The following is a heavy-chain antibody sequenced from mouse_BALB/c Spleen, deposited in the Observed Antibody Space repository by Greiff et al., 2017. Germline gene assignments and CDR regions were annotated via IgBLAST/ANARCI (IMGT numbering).Heavy chain of an antibody. D-gene: IGHD1-1*01. Sequence: EVQLQESGAELVKPGASVKLSCTASGFNINDTYMHWVKQRPEQGLEWIGRIDPANGNTKYDPKFQGKATITADTSSNTAYLQLSSLTSEDTAVYYWARDYYGSSYVEGYCDYWGQGTTLTVSS. CDR3: ARDYYGSSYVEGYCDY. CDR2: IDPANGNT. V-gene: IGHV14-3*02. J-gene: IGHJ2*01. CDR1: GFNINDTY.